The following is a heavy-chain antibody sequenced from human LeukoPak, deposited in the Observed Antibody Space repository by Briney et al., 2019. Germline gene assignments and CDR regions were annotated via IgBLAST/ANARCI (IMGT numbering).Heavy chain of an antibody. V-gene: IGHV4-61*08. CDR1: GGSISSGGYS. Sequence: SETLSLTCAVSGGSISSGGYSWSWIRQPPGKGLEWIGYIYYSGSTNYNPSLKSRVTISVDTSKNQFSLKLSSVTAADTAVYYCARAPQGTADYYGMDVWGQGTTVTASS. CDR2: IYYSGST. J-gene: IGHJ6*02. CDR3: ARAPQGTADYYGMDV. D-gene: IGHD1/OR15-1a*01.